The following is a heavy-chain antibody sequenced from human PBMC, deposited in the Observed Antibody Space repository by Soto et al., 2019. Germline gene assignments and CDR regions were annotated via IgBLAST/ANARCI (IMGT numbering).Heavy chain of an antibody. J-gene: IGHJ3*02. Sequence: QVQLQESGPGLVKPSQTLSLTCTVSGGSISSGGYYWSWIRQNPGKGLEWIVYIYYSGTTNYNPSLKSRLNISVDTSKNQFSLKMNSITAEDTPVYYCARDESATDAFDIWGQGTMVTVSS. D-gene: IGHD5-12*01. CDR1: GGSISSGGYY. V-gene: IGHV4-31*03. CDR3: ARDESATDAFDI. CDR2: IYYSGTT.